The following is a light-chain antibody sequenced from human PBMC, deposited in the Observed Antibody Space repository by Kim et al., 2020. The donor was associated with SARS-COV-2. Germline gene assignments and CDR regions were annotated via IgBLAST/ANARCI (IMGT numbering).Light chain of an antibody. Sequence: DIQMTQSPSTLSGSVGDRVTITCRASQNIGTFLAWYQQKPGKAPRLLIYLASTLESGVPSRFSGSGSGTEFTLTINSLQPDDFATYYYQQYIRFPYTFGQGTNVDIK. CDR1: QNIGTF. J-gene: IGKJ2*01. CDR2: LAS. CDR3: QQYIRFPYT. V-gene: IGKV1-5*03.